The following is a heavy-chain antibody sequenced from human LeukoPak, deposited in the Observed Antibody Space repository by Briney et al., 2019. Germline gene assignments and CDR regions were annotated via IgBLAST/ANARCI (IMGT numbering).Heavy chain of an antibody. CDR1: GGSWSFNDYY. CDR3: ARGGVAGLKQYYFDY. Sequence: SETLSLTCAVYGGSWSFNDYYWNWIRQSPGKGLEGIGEINHSGGTHYHPSLKSRVTISVATSKNQFSLKLSSVTAADTAVYYCARGGVAGLKQYYFDYWGQGTLVTVSS. J-gene: IGHJ4*02. V-gene: IGHV4-34*01. D-gene: IGHD6-19*01. CDR2: INHSGGT.